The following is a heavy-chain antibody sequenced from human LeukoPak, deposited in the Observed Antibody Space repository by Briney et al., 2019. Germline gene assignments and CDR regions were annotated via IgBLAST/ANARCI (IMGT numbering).Heavy chain of an antibody. V-gene: IGHV1-46*01. CDR1: GYTFTSYY. Sequence: GAPVKVSCKASGYTFTSYYMHWVRQAPGQGVERMGVINPSGGSTSYAQKFQGRVTMTRDTSTSTVYMEVSSLRSEDTAVYYCARDSGYDLRVLDYYGMDVWGQGTTVTVSS. J-gene: IGHJ6*02. D-gene: IGHD5-12*01. CDR2: INPSGGST. CDR3: ARDSGYDLRVLDYYGMDV.